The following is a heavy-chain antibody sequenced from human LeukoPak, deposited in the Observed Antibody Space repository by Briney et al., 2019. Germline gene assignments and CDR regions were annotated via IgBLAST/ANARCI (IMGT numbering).Heavy chain of an antibody. Sequence: GGSLRLSCAASQFTFTSYWMSWVRQAPGKGLEWGSYISGSSSTIYYADSVKGRFTISRDNGKNTLYLQMNSLRAEDTAVYYCARGSTYYDSSGQVPFDYWGQGTLVTVSS. CDR2: ISGSSSTI. CDR3: ARGSTYYDSSGQVPFDY. CDR1: QFTFTSYW. J-gene: IGHJ4*02. D-gene: IGHD3-22*01. V-gene: IGHV3-48*01.